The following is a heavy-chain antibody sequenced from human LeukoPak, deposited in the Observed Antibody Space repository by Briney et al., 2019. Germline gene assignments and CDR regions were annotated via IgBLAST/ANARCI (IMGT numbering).Heavy chain of an antibody. CDR1: GYTLTELS. V-gene: IGHV1-24*01. D-gene: IGHD6-19*01. CDR3: ATNIAVAAVGSGVFDY. J-gene: IGHJ4*02. Sequence: ASVKVSCKVSGYTLTELSMHWVRQAPGKGLEWMGGFDPEDGEIIYAQKFQGRVTMTEDTSTDTAYMELSSLRSEDTAVYYCATNIAVAAVGSGVFDYWGQGTLVTVSS. CDR2: FDPEDGEI.